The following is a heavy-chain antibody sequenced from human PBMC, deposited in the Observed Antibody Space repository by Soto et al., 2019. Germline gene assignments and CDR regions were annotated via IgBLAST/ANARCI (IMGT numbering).Heavy chain of an antibody. J-gene: IGHJ3*02. D-gene: IGHD3-22*01. Sequence: PGGCLRLSCGASGFTVSSYEMNWVRQAPGKGLEWVSYISSSGSTIYYADSVKGRFTISRDNAKNSLYLQMNSLRAEDTAVYYSARGYYASSGYPPPPPHAFDIWGQGTMVTVSS. CDR2: ISSSGSTI. V-gene: IGHV3-48*03. CDR3: ARGYYASSGYPPPPPHAFDI. CDR1: GFTVSSYE.